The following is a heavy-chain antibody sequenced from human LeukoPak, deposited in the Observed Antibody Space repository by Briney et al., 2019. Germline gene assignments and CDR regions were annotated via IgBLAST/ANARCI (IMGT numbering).Heavy chain of an antibody. V-gene: IGHV3-7*01. CDR3: ARGHNRLDY. D-gene: IGHD1-14*01. Sequence: PGGSLRLSCAASGFTFSNYWMSWVRQAPGKGLEWVANIDQDGSEKSYVDSVKGRFTISRDNAKNSLYLLMNSLRADDTSVYYGARGHNRLDYWGQGTLVTVSS. CDR1: GFTFSNYW. CDR2: IDQDGSEK. J-gene: IGHJ4*02.